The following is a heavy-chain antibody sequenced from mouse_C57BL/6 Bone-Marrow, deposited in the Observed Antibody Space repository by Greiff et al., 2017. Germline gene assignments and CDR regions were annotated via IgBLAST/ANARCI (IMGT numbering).Heavy chain of an antibody. J-gene: IGHJ1*03. CDR1: GYAFSSSW. Sequence: QVQLQQSGPELVKPGASVKISCKASGYAFSSSWMNWVQQRPGKGLEWIGRIYPGDGDTNSNGKFKGKATLTADKSSSTAYMQLSSLTSEDSAVYFCAREGYYYGYWYFDVWGTGTTVTVSS. V-gene: IGHV1-82*01. D-gene: IGHD1-1*01. CDR3: AREGYYYGYWYFDV. CDR2: IYPGDGDT.